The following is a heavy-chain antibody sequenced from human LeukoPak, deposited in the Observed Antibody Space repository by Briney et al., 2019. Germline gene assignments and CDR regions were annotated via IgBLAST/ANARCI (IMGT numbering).Heavy chain of an antibody. CDR1: GYTFTNYY. V-gene: IGHV1-46*01. J-gene: IGHJ4*02. CDR2: SNPSGGST. CDR3: ASGHDPTDYYDSSGYYTGLGY. Sequence: GASVKVSCKASGYTFTNYYMHWVRQAPGQGLEWMGISNPSGGSTSYAQKFQGRVTMTRDTSTSTVYMELSSLRSEDTAGYYCASGHDPTDYYDSSGYYTGLGYWGQGTLVTVSS. D-gene: IGHD3-22*01.